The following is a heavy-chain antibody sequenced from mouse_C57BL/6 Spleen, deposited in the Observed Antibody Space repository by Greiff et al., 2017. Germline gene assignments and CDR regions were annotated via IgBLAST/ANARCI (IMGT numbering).Heavy chain of an antibody. CDR1: GYSFTGYY. J-gene: IGHJ4*01. Sequence: EVQLQQSGPELVKPGASVKISCKASGYSFTGYYMNWVKQSPEKSLEWIGEINPSTGGTTYNQKFKAKATLTVDKSSSTAYMQLKSLTSEDSAVYYCARYYDYGAPYYAMDYWGQGTSVTVSS. D-gene: IGHD2-4*01. CDR2: INPSTGGT. CDR3: ARYYDYGAPYYAMDY. V-gene: IGHV1-42*01.